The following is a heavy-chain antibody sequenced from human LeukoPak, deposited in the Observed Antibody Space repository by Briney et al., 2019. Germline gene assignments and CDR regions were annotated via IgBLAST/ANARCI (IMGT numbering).Heavy chain of an antibody. D-gene: IGHD6-25*01. CDR3: AKAAADWYFDV. CDR2: ISWNSGTK. V-gene: IGHV3-9*01. Sequence: GKSLRLSCVASGFNFNDNAMHWVRQAPGKGLEWVSGISWNSGTKDYADSVKGRFIISRDYAQRSLFLQMNSLAAEDTAFYYCAKAAADWYFDVWGRGTLVTVSS. J-gene: IGHJ2*01. CDR1: GFNFNDNA.